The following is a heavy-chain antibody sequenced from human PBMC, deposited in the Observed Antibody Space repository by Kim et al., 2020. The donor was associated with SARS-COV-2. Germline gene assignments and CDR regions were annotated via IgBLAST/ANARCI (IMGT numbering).Heavy chain of an antibody. J-gene: IGHJ6*02. D-gene: IGHD4-17*01. CDR1: GYSFTSYW. V-gene: IGHV5-10-1*01. CDR2: IDPSDSYT. Sequence: GESLKISCKGSGYSFTSYWISWVRQMPGKGLEWMGRIDPSDSYTNYSPSFQGHVTISADKSISTAYLQWSSLKASDTAMYYCARHLTTVTTSGLSYGMDAWGQGTTVTVSS. CDR3: ARHLTTVTTSGLSYGMDA.